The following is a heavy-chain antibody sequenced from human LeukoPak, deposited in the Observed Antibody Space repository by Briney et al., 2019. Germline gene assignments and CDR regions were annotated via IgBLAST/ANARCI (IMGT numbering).Heavy chain of an antibody. D-gene: IGHD6-19*01. CDR3: ARTRSSGWYSWYFDL. J-gene: IGHJ2*01. CDR2: INPNSGGT. Sequence: ASVKVSCKASGYTFTGYYMHWVRQAPGQGLEWMGWINPNSGGTNYAQKFQGRVTMTRDTSISTAYMELSRLRSDDTAVYYCARTRSSGWYSWYFDLWGRGTLVTVSS. V-gene: IGHV1-2*02. CDR1: GYTFTGYY.